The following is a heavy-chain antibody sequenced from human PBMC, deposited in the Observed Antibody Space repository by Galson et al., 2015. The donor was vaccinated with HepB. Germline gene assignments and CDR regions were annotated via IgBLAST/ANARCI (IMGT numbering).Heavy chain of an antibody. CDR1: GGSISSYY. CDR3: ARASAYFWSGYYHEYGMDV. J-gene: IGHJ6*02. CDR2: IYTSGST. Sequence: ETLSLTCTVSGGSISSYYWSWIRQPAGKGLEWIGRIYTSGSTNYNPSLKSRVTTSVDTSKNQFSLKLSSVTAADTAVYYCARASAYFWSGYYHEYGMDVWGQGTTVTVSS. V-gene: IGHV4-4*07. D-gene: IGHD3-3*01.